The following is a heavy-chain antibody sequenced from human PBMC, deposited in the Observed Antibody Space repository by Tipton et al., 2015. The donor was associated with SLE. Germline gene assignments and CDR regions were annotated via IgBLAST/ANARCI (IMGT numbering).Heavy chain of an antibody. CDR1: GDSISSSSYY. J-gene: IGHJ5*02. D-gene: IGHD3-10*01. CDR3: ARLFAYYGSGSYRGWFDP. CDR2: INHRGST. V-gene: IGHV4-39*07. Sequence: GSLRLSCTVSGDSISSSSYYWGWIRQPPGKGVEWIGEINHRGSTNYNPSLKSRVTISVDTSKNQFSLKLRSVTAADTAVYYCARLFAYYGSGSYRGWFDPWGQGTLVTVSS.